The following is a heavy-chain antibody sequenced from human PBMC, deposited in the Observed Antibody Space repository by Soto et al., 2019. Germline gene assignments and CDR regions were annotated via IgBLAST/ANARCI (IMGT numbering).Heavy chain of an antibody. Sequence: GGSLRLSCAASGFTFSSYGMHWVRQAPGKGLEWVAVISYDGSNKYYADSVKGRFTISRDNSKNTLYLQMNSLRAEDTAVYYCAKGFYDSSGYHVDYYGMDVWGQGTTVTVSS. D-gene: IGHD3-22*01. CDR1: GFTFSSYG. J-gene: IGHJ6*02. V-gene: IGHV3-30*18. CDR2: ISYDGSNK. CDR3: AKGFYDSSGYHVDYYGMDV.